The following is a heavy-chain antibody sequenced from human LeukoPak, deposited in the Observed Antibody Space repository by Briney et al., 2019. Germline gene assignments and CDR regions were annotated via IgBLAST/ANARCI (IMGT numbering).Heavy chain of an antibody. J-gene: IGHJ4*02. CDR3: ARAKPKNMVRGLIMRRESRYYFDY. D-gene: IGHD3-10*01. V-gene: IGHV3-7*03. Sequence: GGSLRLSCAVSGFNFSNYWMSWVRQAPGKGLEWVANIKHDGSEKYSVASVKGRFTISRDNAKNSVYLQMNTLRAEDTAVYYCARAKPKNMVRGLIMRRESRYYFDYWGQGTLVTVSS. CDR1: GFNFSNYW. CDR2: IKHDGSEK.